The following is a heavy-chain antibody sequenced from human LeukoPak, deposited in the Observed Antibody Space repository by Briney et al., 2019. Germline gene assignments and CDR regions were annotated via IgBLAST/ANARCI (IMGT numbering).Heavy chain of an antibody. CDR2: IYYSGST. Sequence: SETLSLTYTVSGGSISSYYWSWIRQPPGKGLEWIGYIYYSGSTNYNPSLKSRVTISVDTSKNQFSLKLSSVTAADTAVYYCARGPKTSGYCSGGSCHPHYFDYWGQGTLVTVSS. V-gene: IGHV4-59*01. D-gene: IGHD2-15*01. J-gene: IGHJ4*02. CDR1: GGSISSYY. CDR3: ARGPKTSGYCSGGSCHPHYFDY.